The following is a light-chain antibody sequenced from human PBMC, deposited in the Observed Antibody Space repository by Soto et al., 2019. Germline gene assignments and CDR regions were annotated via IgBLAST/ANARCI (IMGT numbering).Light chain of an antibody. V-gene: IGLV2-11*01. CDR1: SSDVGGYNY. CDR2: DVI. Sequence: QSALTQPRSVSVSPVQSVTISCTGTSSDVGGYNYVSWYQQHPGKAPKLMIYDVIKRPSGVPDRFSGSKSGNTASLTISGLQAEDEADYYCCSYAGSYVFGTGTKLTVL. CDR3: CSYAGSYV. J-gene: IGLJ1*01.